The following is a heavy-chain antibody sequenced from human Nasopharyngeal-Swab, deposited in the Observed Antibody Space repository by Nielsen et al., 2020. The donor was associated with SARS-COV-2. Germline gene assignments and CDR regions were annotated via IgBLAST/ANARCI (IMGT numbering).Heavy chain of an antibody. CDR1: GYTFTSYY. D-gene: IGHD3-10*01. CDR3: ARAGVTMVRGPTLYYFDY. J-gene: IGHJ4*02. Sequence: ASVKVSCKASGYTFTSYYMHWVRQAPGQGLEWMGIINPSGGSTSYAQKFQGRVTMTRDTSTSTVYMELSSLRSEDTAVYYCARAGVTMVRGPTLYYFDYWGQGTLVTVSS. CDR2: INPSGGST. V-gene: IGHV1-46*01.